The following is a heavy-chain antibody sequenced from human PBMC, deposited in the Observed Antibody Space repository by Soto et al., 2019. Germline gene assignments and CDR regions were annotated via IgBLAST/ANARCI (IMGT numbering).Heavy chain of an antibody. J-gene: IGHJ4*02. CDR3: ARLSPDTILVDY. CDR2: IYYSGST. V-gene: IGHV4-61*08. Sequence: SETLSLTCTVSGGSINSGDYYWSWIRQPPGKGLEWIGYIYYSGSTNYNPSLKSRVTISVDTSKNQFSLKLSSVTAADTAVYYCARLSPDTILVDYWGQGTLVTVSS. D-gene: IGHD3-3*01. CDR1: GGSINSGDYY.